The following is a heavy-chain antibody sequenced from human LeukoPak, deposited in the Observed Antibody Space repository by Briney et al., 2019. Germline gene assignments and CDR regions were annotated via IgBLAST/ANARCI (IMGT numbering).Heavy chain of an antibody. D-gene: IGHD2-2*01. V-gene: IGHV3-23*01. J-gene: IGHJ6*02. CDR1: GFTFSSYA. CDR2: ISGSGGST. CDR3: AKAGYCSSTSCYYYYYGMDV. Sequence: WGSLRLSCAASGFTFSSYAMSWVRQAPGKGLEWVSAISGSGGSTYYADSVKGRFTISRDNSKNTLYLQMNSLRAEDTAVYYCAKAGYCSSTSCYYYYYGMDVWGQGTTVTVSS.